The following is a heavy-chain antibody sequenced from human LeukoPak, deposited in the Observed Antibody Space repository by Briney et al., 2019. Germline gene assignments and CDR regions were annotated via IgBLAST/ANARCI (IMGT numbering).Heavy chain of an antibody. J-gene: IGHJ4*02. Sequence: GSLRLSCAASGFIFTSHWMYWVRQVPGKGLVWVSRINSDGSITTYADSVKGRFTISRDNAKNTLYLQMNSLSAEDTAVYYCVRDPRGDGSSTFGYWGQGTLVTVSS. CDR2: INSDGSIT. CDR1: GFIFTSHW. D-gene: IGHD1-26*01. V-gene: IGHV3-74*01. CDR3: VRDPRGDGSSTFGY.